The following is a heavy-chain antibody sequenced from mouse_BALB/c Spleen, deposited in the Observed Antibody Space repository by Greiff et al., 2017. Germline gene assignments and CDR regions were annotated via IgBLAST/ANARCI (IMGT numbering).Heavy chain of an antibody. D-gene: IGHD1-2*01. V-gene: IGHV5-6-5*01. J-gene: IGHJ2*01. Sequence: EVQVVESGGGLVKPGGSLKLSCAASGFTFSSYAMSWVRQTPEKRLEWVASISSGGSTYYPDSVKGRFTISRDNARNILYLQMSSLRSEDTAMYYCARGSLLRTPFDYWGQGTTLTVSS. CDR3: ARGSLLRTPFDY. CDR2: ISSGGST. CDR1: GFTFSSYA.